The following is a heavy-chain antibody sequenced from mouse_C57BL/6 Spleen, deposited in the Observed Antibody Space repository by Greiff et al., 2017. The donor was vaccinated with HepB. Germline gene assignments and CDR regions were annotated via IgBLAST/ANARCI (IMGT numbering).Heavy chain of an antibody. J-gene: IGHJ3*01. CDR3: ARYHYYGSPWFAY. CDR2: INPNNGGT. D-gene: IGHD1-1*01. CDR1: GYTFTDYY. Sequence: EVQLQQSGPELVKPGASVKISCKASGYTFTDYYMNWVKQSHGKSLEWIGDINPNNGGTSYNQKFKGKATLTVDKSSNTAYMELRSLTSEDSAVYYCARYHYYGSPWFAYWGQGTLVTVSA. V-gene: IGHV1-26*01.